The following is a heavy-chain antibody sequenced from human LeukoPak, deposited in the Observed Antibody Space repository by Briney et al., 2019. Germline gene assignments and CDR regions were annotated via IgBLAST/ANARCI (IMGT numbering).Heavy chain of an antibody. V-gene: IGHV3-11*01. CDR3: ARHIVLSPCDY. CDR2: ISASGSMT. D-gene: IGHD5/OR15-5a*01. Sequence: PGGSRWLSWAASEFTFSEDYMSWSREAPGKGLEWISSISASGSMTFYADSVKDRFTISRDNAKNSLHLQVNSLRAEDTAAYFCARHIVLSPCDYWGQGTLVTVAS. J-gene: IGHJ4*02. CDR1: EFTFSEDY.